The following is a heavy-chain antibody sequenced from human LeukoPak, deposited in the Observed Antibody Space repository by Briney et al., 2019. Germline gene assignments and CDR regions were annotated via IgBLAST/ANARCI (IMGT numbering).Heavy chain of an antibody. V-gene: IGHV3-33*01. CDR2: IWYDGSNK. Sequence: GRSLRLSCAASGFTFSSYGMHWVRQAPGKGLEWVAVIWYDGSNKYYADSVKGRFTISRDNSKNTLFLQMNSLGAEDTAVYYCARDPSVVGATAFDYWGQGTLVTVSS. J-gene: IGHJ4*02. CDR3: ARDPSVVGATAFDY. D-gene: IGHD1-26*01. CDR1: GFTFSSYG.